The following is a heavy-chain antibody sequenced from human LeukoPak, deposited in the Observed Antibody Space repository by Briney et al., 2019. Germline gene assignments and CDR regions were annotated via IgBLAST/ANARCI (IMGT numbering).Heavy chain of an antibody. CDR1: GGSISSSSYY. CDR3: ARHAAIRNYVGSLDS. V-gene: IGHV4-39*01. Sequence: PSGTPSPTCTVSGGSISSSSYYWGWVRPPPRKGLEWGGTIFYSGSTYYNPSLQSRVTVSLDTFKNQFSLKVSSVTAADTAVYYCARHAAIRNYVGSLDSWGQGTLVTVSS. D-gene: IGHD4-11*01. J-gene: IGHJ4*02. CDR2: IFYSGST.